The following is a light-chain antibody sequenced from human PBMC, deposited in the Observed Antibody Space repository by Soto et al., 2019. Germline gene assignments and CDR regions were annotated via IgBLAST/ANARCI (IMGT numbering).Light chain of an antibody. CDR1: QTISSW. V-gene: IGKV1-5*03. CDR2: QAS. Sequence: DIQMTHSPSALSASVGDRVTITCRASQTISSWLAWYQQKPGEAPRLLIYQASSLETEVPSRFRGSGSGKELTLTISSLQPGDFATYHGQQYNSYYQTFGQGTEVDIX. J-gene: IGKJ1*01. CDR3: QQYNSYYQT.